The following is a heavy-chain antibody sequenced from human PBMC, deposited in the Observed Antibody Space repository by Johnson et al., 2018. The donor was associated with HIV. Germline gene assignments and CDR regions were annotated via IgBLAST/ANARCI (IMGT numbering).Heavy chain of an antibody. CDR1: GFTFSSYT. CDR3: AREETTAPAAFDI. J-gene: IGHJ3*02. D-gene: IGHD4-17*01. Sequence: MLLVESGGNLVQPGGSLRLSCAASGFTFSSYTLHWVRQAPGKGLEYVSAISSNGGSTYYANSVKGRFTISRDNSKNTLYLQMGNLRADDMAVYYCAREETTAPAAFDIWGQGTMVTVSS. V-gene: IGHV3-64*01. CDR2: ISSNGGST.